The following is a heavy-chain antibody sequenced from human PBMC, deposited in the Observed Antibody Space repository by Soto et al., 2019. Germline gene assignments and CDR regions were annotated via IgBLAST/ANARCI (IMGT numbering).Heavy chain of an antibody. Sequence: LRLSCAASGFTFSSYSMNWVRQAPGKGLEWVSSISSSSSYIYYVDSVKGRFTISRDNAKNSLYLQMNSLRAEDTAVYYCARFSRPSPLDFDYWGQGTLVTVSS. J-gene: IGHJ4*02. D-gene: IGHD6-13*01. CDR1: GFTFSSYS. CDR3: ARFSRPSPLDFDY. CDR2: ISSSSSYI. V-gene: IGHV3-21*01.